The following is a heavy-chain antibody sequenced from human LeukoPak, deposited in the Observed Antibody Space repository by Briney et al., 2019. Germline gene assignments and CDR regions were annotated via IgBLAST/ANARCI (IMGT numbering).Heavy chain of an antibody. D-gene: IGHD3-16*01. J-gene: IGHJ5*02. CDR2: IIPIFGTA. V-gene: IGHV1-69*06. CDR1: GGTFSSYA. Sequence: SVKVSCKASGGTFSSYAISWVRQAPGQGLEWMGGIIPIFGTANYAQKFQGRVTMTEDTSTDTAYMELSSLRSEDTAVYYCATDMGAFDPWGQGTLVTVSS. CDR3: ATDMGAFDP.